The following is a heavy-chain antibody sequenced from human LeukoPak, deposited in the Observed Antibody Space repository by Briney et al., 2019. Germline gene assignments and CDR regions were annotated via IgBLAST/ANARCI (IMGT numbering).Heavy chain of an antibody. CDR1: GFSFTNAW. V-gene: IGHV3-15*01. J-gene: IGHJ4*02. D-gene: IGHD6-19*01. CDR3: TTYEAVPGPRHFGY. Sequence: PGGSLRLSCAASGFSFTNAWMIWVRQAPGKVLEWLGRIRSKTDGGTTDYAAPVKGRITISRDDSKNTLYLQMNSLKTEDTALYYCTTYEAVPGPRHFGYWGQGTLVTVSS. CDR2: IRSKTDGGTT.